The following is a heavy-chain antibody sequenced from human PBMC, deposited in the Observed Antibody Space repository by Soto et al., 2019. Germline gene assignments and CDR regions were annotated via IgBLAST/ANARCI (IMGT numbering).Heavy chain of an antibody. J-gene: IGHJ3*02. CDR3: AKGRDSSGYSAFDI. CDR2: ISYDGSDK. V-gene: IGHV3-30*18. Sequence: GGSLRLSCAASGFTFSNYGMHWVRQAPGKGLEWVAVISYDGSDKYYVDSVKGRFTISRDNSKNTLNLQMNSLRAEDTAVYYCAKGRDSSGYSAFDIWGQGTMVTV. D-gene: IGHD3-22*01. CDR1: GFTFSNYG.